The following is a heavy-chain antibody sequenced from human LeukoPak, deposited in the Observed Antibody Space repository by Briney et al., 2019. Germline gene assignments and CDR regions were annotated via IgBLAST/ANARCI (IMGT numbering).Heavy chain of an antibody. D-gene: IGHD3-10*01. J-gene: IGHJ5*02. Sequence: ASETLSLTCAVYGGSFSGYYWSWIRQPPGKGLEWIGEINHSGNTNYNPSLKSRVTISVDTSKNQFSLKLSSVTAADTAVYYCARNKYYYGSGNYGVPNWFDPWGQGTLVTVSS. CDR3: ARNKYYYGSGNYGVPNWFDP. CDR1: GGSFSGYY. V-gene: IGHV4-34*01. CDR2: INHSGNT.